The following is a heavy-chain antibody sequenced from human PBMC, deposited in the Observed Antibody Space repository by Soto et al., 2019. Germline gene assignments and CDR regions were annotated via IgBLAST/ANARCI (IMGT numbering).Heavy chain of an antibody. CDR2: ISGNGGAP. Sequence: PGGSLRLSCTASGLTFGTFAMSWVRQSPGKGLEWVSTISGNGGAPFYADSVKGRFTISRDNSKKTLYLQMNGLRAEDTAVYYCAPRLMSFGIVNLSTWFDSWGQGALVTVSS. CDR1: GLTFGTFA. V-gene: IGHV3-23*01. D-gene: IGHD2-8*01. CDR3: APRLMSFGIVNLSTWFDS. J-gene: IGHJ5*01.